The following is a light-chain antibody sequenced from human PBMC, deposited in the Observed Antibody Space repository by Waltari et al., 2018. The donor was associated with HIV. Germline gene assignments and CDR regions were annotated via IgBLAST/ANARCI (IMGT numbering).Light chain of an antibody. CDR2: GAS. CDR1: QNITTS. CDR3: QQIYNGPVT. Sequence: DIQMTQSPSSLSASLGVRITMTCRTSQNITTSLNWYQHKSGKAPKVLLYGASNLQSGVPPRFSGSGSGTHFALSISGLQPEDFATYFCQQIYNGPVTFGQGTRLDLK. J-gene: IGKJ5*01. V-gene: IGKV1-39*01.